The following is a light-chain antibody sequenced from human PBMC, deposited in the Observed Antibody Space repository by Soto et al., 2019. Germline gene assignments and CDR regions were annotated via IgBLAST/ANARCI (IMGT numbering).Light chain of an antibody. V-gene: IGLV2-14*01. J-gene: IGLJ1*01. CDR2: DVS. Sequence: QSVLTQPASVSGSPGQSITISCTGASSDVGAYNYVSWYQQHPGKAPKLMIYDVSSRPSGVFNRFSGSKSGNTASLTISGLQAEDEADYYCSSYTGSITYVFGTGTKVTVL. CDR1: SSDVGAYNY. CDR3: SSYTGSITYV.